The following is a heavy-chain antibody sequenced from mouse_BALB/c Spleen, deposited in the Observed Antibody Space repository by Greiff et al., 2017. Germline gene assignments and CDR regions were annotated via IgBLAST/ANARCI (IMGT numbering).Heavy chain of an antibody. Sequence: EVKVVESGGGLVKPGGSLKLSCAASGFTFSSYAMSWVRQTPEKRLEWVASISSGGSTYYPDSVKGRFTISRDNARNILYLQMSSLRSEDTAMYYCARGSYGYAWFAYWGQGTLVTVSA. V-gene: IGHV5-6-5*01. CDR1: GFTFSSYA. D-gene: IGHD1-2*01. CDR3: ARGSYGYAWFAY. J-gene: IGHJ3*01. CDR2: ISSGGST.